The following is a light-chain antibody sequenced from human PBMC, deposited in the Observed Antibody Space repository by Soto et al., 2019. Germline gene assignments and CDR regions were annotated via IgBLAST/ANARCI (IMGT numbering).Light chain of an antibody. Sequence: DIQMTQSPSSVSATVGDRATITCRASQGLSSWFAWYQQKPGKPPKLLIYAASSLQSGVPSRFSGSGSGTDFTLTISSLQAEDFATYYCQQANSVPRTFGRGTKVEIK. CDR1: QGLSSW. V-gene: IGKV1-12*01. CDR3: QQANSVPRT. CDR2: AAS. J-gene: IGKJ4*01.